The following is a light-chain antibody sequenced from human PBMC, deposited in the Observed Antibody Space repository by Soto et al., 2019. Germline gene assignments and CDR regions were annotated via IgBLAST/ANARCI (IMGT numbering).Light chain of an antibody. CDR3: QQYNSYLWT. J-gene: IGKJ1*01. V-gene: IGKV1-5*03. Sequence: IQLTQSPSFLSPSIGEIVTITCRASHAISSSLAWYQVKPGKAPKXLIYKASTLKSGVPSRFSGSVSGTECTLTISSLQTDDFATYYCQQYNSYLWTFGQGTKVDIK. CDR2: KAS. CDR1: HAISSS.